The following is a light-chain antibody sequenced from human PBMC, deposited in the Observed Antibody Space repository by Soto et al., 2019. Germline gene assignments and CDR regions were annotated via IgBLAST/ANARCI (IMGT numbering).Light chain of an antibody. J-gene: IGKJ1*01. CDR2: AAS. CDR1: QTICSF. CDR3: QPYSTYTTRP. V-gene: IGKV1-39*01. Sequence: DVQITQSPSSLSGTVGNSVTFTCRASQTICSFLNWYQQRPGKAPNLLIYAASTLQSGVPSRFSGSGSGTECTLTISSLHPDDLANHFCQPYSTYTTRPFGRGTKVDIK.